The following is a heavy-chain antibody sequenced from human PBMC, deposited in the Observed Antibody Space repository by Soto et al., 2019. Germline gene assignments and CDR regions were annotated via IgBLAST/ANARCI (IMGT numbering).Heavy chain of an antibody. Sequence: QVQLVQSGAEVKKPGASVKVSCKASGYTFTSYGISWVRQAPGQGLEWMGWISAYNGNTNYAQKLQGRVNMTTDISTSTAYMELRSLRSDDTAVYYCARDIKVYAILYCYYYGMDVWGQGTTVTVSS. CDR3: ARDIKVYAILYCYYYGMDV. V-gene: IGHV1-18*01. CDR1: GYTFTSYG. D-gene: IGHD2-8*01. CDR2: ISAYNGNT. J-gene: IGHJ6*02.